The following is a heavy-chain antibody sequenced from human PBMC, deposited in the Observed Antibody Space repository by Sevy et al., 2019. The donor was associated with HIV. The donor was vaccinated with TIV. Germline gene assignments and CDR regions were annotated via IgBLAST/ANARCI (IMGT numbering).Heavy chain of an antibody. V-gene: IGHV4-4*07. CDR2: IYTRGST. CDR3: ARGVSVVVSFDAFDI. J-gene: IGHJ3*02. D-gene: IGHD3-22*01. Sequence: SETLSLTCSVSGGSISSYYWSWIRQPAGKGLEWIGCIYTRGSTNYNPSLKSRVTMSVDTSKNQFSLKLSSVTAADTAVYYCARGVSVVVSFDAFDIWGQGTMVTVSS. CDR1: GGSISSYY.